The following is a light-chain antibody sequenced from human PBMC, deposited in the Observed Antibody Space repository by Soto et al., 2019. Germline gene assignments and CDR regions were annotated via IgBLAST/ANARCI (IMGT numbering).Light chain of an antibody. Sequence: QSALTQPASVYGSPGQSIAISCTGTSSDVGGYNYVSWYQQHPGKAPKVVIYEVSNRPSWISNRFSGSKSGNTASLTISGLQAEDEADYYCSSYTSSSTLVFGGGTKVTVL. CDR3: SSYTSSSTLV. J-gene: IGLJ2*01. V-gene: IGLV2-14*01. CDR1: SSDVGGYNY. CDR2: EVS.